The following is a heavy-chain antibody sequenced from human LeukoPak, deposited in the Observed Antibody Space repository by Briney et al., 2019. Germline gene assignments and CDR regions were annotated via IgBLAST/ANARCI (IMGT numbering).Heavy chain of an antibody. CDR3: TKDITAGGLDY. CDR1: GSTFSSSA. D-gene: IGHD6-13*01. Sequence: GGSLRLSCAASGSTFSSSAMNWVRQAPGKGLEWVSSINNVGSHIYYADSVKGRFTISRDNAKNSLYLQMNSLRTDDTALYYCTKDITAGGLDYWGQGTLVTVSS. J-gene: IGHJ4*02. CDR2: INNVGSHI. V-gene: IGHV3-21*04.